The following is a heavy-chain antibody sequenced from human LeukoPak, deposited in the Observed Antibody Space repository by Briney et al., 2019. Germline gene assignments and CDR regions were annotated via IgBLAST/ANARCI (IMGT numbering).Heavy chain of an antibody. V-gene: IGHV7-4-1*01. CDR1: GYTFTRNT. D-gene: IGHD3-22*01. CDR2: VNTNTGNP. Sequence: GASVNVSCKASGYTFTRNTINWVRQAPGQGLEWMGWVNTNTGNPTYAQGFTGRFVFSSDTSVSTAYLQIDSLKAEDTAVYYCVTNFDSSSYFGYWGQGTLVTVSS. CDR3: VTNFDSSSYFGY. J-gene: IGHJ4*02.